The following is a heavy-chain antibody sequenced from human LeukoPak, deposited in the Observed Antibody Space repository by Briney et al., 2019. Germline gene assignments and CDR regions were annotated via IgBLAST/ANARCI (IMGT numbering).Heavy chain of an antibody. J-gene: IGHJ4*02. CDR1: GFDFRSYA. CDR2: VTGGAVAT. D-gene: IGHD6-19*01. V-gene: IGHV3-23*01. Sequence: PGGSLRLSCAASGFDFRSYAMSWVRQVPGKGLEWVSTVTGGAVATYYADSVRGRHTISRDNSKNTLYLQMNSLRAEDTAVYYCARDSPLKGYNSGWATNSFDFWGQGTLVTVSS. CDR3: ARDSPLKGYNSGWATNSFDF.